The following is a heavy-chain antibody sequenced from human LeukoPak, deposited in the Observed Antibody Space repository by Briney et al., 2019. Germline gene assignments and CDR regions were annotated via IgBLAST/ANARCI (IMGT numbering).Heavy chain of an antibody. V-gene: IGHV1-8*01. D-gene: IGHD6-13*01. CDR2: MNPNSGST. CDR1: GYTFTSYD. Sequence: ASVKASCKTSGYTFTSYDINWVRQATGKGLEWMGWMNPNSGSTDYAQKFQGRVTMTRNTSITTAYMELSSLRSEDTAVYYCATSYSSSWNPRFDPWGQGTLVTVSS. J-gene: IGHJ5*02. CDR3: ATSYSSSWNPRFDP.